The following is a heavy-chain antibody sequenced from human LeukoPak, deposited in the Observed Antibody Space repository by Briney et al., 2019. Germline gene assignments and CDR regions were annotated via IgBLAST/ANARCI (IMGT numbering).Heavy chain of an antibody. CDR3: ASYSSLDY. CDR2: IYSGGST. CDR1: GFIFSSYA. J-gene: IGHJ4*02. Sequence: GGSLRLSCAASGFIFSSYAMSWVRQAPGKGLEGVSLIYSGGSTYYADSVKGRFTISRDNSKNTLYLQMNSLRAEDPAVYYCASYSSLDYWGQGTLVTVSS. V-gene: IGHV3-53*01. D-gene: IGHD6-13*01.